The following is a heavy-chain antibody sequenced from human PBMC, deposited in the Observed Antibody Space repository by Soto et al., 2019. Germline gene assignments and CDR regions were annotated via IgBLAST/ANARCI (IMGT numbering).Heavy chain of an antibody. J-gene: IGHJ4*02. Sequence: EVQVLDSGGGLVQPGGSLRLSCAASGFTFNNYAMNWVRQAPGKGLEWVATISGTGGSTYYADSVKGRFTISRDNSKNTLYLQMHSLRIEDTAVYYCAKDRLGGNFDYWGQGTQVTVSS. V-gene: IGHV3-23*01. CDR3: AKDRLGGNFDY. CDR2: ISGTGGST. CDR1: GFTFNNYA.